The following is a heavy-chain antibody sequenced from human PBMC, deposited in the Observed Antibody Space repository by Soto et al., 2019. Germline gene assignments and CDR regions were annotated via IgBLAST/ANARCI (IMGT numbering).Heavy chain of an antibody. CDR1: GFTVSSNY. CDR3: ASDLPAWISSGYNEGY. D-gene: IGHD3-22*01. Sequence: EVQLVESGGGLIQPGGSLRLSCAASGFTVSSNYMSWVRQAPGKGLEWVSVIYSGGSTYYADSVKGRFTISRDNSKNMLYLQMNSLRAEDTAVYYCASDLPAWISSGYNEGYWGQGTLVTVSS. CDR2: IYSGGST. V-gene: IGHV3-53*01. J-gene: IGHJ4*02.